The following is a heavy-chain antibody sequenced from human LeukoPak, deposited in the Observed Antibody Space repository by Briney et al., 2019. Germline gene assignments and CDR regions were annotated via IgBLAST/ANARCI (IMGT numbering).Heavy chain of an antibody. CDR3: AGNVVVAAFQDNYFDY. V-gene: IGHV4-59*01. Sequence: PSETLSLTCTVSGGSISSYYWSWIRQPPGKGLEWIGYIYYSGSTNYNPSLKSRVTISVDTSKNQFSLKLSSVTAADTAVYYCAGNVVVAAFQDNYFDYWGLGTLVTVSS. J-gene: IGHJ4*02. D-gene: IGHD2-15*01. CDR1: GGSISSYY. CDR2: IYYSGST.